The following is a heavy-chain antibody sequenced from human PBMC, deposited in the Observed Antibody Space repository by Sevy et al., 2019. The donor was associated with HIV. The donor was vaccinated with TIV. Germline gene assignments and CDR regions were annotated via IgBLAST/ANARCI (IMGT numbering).Heavy chain of an antibody. CDR2: ISSSSSYI. CDR3: ARDFSGSYDYVWGSYRYRYFDY. D-gene: IGHD3-16*02. J-gene: IGHJ4*02. V-gene: IGHV3-21*01. Sequence: GGSLRLSCAASGFTFSSYSMNWVRQAPGKGLEWVSSISSSSSYIYYADSVKGRFTISRDNAKNSLYLQMNSLRAEDTAVYYLARDFSGSYDYVWGSYRYRYFDYWGQGTLVTVSS. CDR1: GFTFSSYS.